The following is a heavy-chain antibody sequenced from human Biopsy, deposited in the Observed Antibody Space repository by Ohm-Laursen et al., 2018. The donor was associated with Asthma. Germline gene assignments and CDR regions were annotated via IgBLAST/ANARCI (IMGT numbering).Heavy chain of an antibody. CDR2: IIPIFGIA. CDR3: ARDPHNSYLASLRTKFNYYYYGMDV. J-gene: IGHJ6*02. D-gene: IGHD1-7*01. V-gene: IGHV1-69*13. CDR1: GGTFSSYA. Sequence: VKISCKASGGTFSSYAISWVRQAPGQGLEWMGGIIPIFGIANYAQKFQGRVTITADESTSTAYMELSSLRSEDTAVYYCARDPHNSYLASLRTKFNYYYYGMDVWGQGTTVTVSS.